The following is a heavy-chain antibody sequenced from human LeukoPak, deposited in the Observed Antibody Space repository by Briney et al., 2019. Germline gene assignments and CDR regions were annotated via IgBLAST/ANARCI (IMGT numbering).Heavy chain of an antibody. Sequence: SETLSLTCAVYGGSFCGYYWSWIREPPGKGLEWIGEINHSGSTNYNPSLKSRVTISVDTSKNHFSLKLSSVTAADTAAYYCARPHSTFFDQDAAYYFDYWGQGTLVTVSS. CDR1: GGSFCGYY. V-gene: IGHV4-34*01. CDR2: INHSGST. CDR3: ARPHSTFFDQDAAYYFDY. J-gene: IGHJ4*02. D-gene: IGHD3-9*01.